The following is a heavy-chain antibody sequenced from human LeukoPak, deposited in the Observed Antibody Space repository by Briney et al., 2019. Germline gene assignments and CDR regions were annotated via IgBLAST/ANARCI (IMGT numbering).Heavy chain of an antibody. Sequence: PGGSLRLSCAASGFTFAGYAMTWVRQAPGKGLEWVSLISGSGGSTYYADVVKGRFTISRDNSKNALYLRMNSLRADDAAVYYCARASSKQLAGYLPDGFDIWGQGTMVTVSS. V-gene: IGHV3-23*01. CDR2: ISGSGGST. CDR1: GFTFAGYA. CDR3: ARASSKQLAGYLPDGFDI. J-gene: IGHJ3*02. D-gene: IGHD3-9*01.